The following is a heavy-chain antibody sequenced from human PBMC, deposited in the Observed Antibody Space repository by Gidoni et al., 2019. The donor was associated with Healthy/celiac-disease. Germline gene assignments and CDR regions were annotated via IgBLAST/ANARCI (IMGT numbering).Heavy chain of an antibody. CDR1: GGSISSYY. CDR2: IYYSWST. V-gene: IGHV4-59*01. J-gene: IGHJ5*02. D-gene: IGHD2-8*01. Sequence: QVQLQASGPGLVKPSETLSLTCTVSGGSISSYYWSWIRQPPGKGLEWIGYIYYSWSTNYNPSLKSRVTISVDTSKNQFSLKLSSVTAADTAVYYCARVDVLNWFDPWGQGTLVTVSS. CDR3: ARVDVLNWFDP.